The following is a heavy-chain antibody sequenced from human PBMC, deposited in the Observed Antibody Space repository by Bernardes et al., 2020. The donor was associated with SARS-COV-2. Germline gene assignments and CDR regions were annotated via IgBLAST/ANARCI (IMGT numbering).Heavy chain of an antibody. Sequence: SETLSLTCTVSGGSISSSSYYWGWIRQPPGKGLEWIGSIYYSGSTYYNPSLKSRVTISVDTSKNQFSLKLSSVTAADTAVYYCARHIMASITISGVVRAGNWFDPWGQGTLVTVSS. V-gene: IGHV4-39*01. J-gene: IGHJ5*02. CDR1: GGSISSSSYY. CDR3: ARHIMASITISGVVRAGNWFDP. CDR2: IYYSGST. D-gene: IGHD3-3*01.